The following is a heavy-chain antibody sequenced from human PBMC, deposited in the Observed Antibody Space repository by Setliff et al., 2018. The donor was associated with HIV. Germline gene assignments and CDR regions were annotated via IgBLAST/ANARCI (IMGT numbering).Heavy chain of an antibody. CDR1: GFTFGDFA. CDR2: IRSKAYGGTT. CDR3: TRDLSHIVVVMPRFRY. V-gene: IGHV3-49*04. J-gene: IGHJ4*02. Sequence: TGGSLRLSCTASGFTFGDFAMSWVRQAPGKGLEWVGFIRSKAYGGTTEYAASVKGRFTISRDDSKSIAYLQMNSLKTEDTAVYYCTRDLSHIVVVMPRFRYWGQGTLVTVSS. D-gene: IGHD2-21*01.